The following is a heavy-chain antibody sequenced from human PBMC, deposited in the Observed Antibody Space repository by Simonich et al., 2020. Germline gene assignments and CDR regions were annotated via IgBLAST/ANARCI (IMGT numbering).Heavy chain of an antibody. V-gene: IGHV1-2*06. CDR3: ARDTFLGYCSSTSCYDAFDI. Sequence: QVQLVQSGAEVKKPGASVKVSCKASGYTFTGSYIPWVRQAPGQGLAVRGQSHPDRGGTNYAKKCQGRVTMTRDTSISTAYMELSRLRSDDTAVYYCARDTFLGYCSSTSCYDAFDIWGQGTMVTVSS. CDR1: GYTFTGSY. CDR2: SHPDRGGT. D-gene: IGHD2-2*01. J-gene: IGHJ3*02.